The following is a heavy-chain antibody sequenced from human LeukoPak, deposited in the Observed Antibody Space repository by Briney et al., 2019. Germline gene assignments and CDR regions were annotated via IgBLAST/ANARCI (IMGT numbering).Heavy chain of an antibody. CDR1: GGSFSGYY. V-gene: IGHV4-34*01. D-gene: IGHD4-17*01. Sequence: PSETLSLTCAVYGGSFSGYYWSWIRQPPGKGLEWIGEINHSGSTNYNPSLKSRVTISVDTSKNQFSLKLSSVTAADTAVYYCARSRRGYGDYVSWFDLWGQGTLVTVSS. CDR2: INHSGST. J-gene: IGHJ5*02. CDR3: ARSRRGYGDYVSWFDL.